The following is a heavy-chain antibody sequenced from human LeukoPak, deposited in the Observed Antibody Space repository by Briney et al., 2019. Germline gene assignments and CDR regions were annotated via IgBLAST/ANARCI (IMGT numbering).Heavy chain of an antibody. CDR2: ISSSSSYI. V-gene: IGHV3-21*01. CDR3: ARGLDEMSSSMDV. Sequence: GGSLRLSCAASGFTFSSYSMNWVRQAPGKGLELVSSISSSSSYIYYADSVKGRFTISRDNAKNSLYLQMNSLRAEDTAVYYCARGLDEMSSSMDVWGQGTTVTVSS. CDR1: GFTFSSYS. J-gene: IGHJ6*02.